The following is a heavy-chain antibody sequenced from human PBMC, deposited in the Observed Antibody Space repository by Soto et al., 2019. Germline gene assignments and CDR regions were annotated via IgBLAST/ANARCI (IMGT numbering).Heavy chain of an antibody. J-gene: IGHJ6*02. CDR3: ARSPYFYESTSYVYYYGVDV. CDR1: GFTFRKYG. D-gene: IGHD3-10*01. CDR2: ISDDGNNK. V-gene: IGHV3-30*19. Sequence: QVQVVESGGGVVQPGRSLRLSCATSGFTFRKYGMHWVRQAPGKGLEWVAVISDDGNNKYYADSVKGRFSISRDNSKNTLYLQVNSLRVEATALYYCARSPYFYESTSYVYYYGVDVWGPGTTVTVSS.